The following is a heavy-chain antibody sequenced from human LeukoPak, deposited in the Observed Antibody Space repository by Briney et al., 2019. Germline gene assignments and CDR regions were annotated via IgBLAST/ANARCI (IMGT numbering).Heavy chain of an antibody. D-gene: IGHD3-10*01. V-gene: IGHV3-30*04. J-gene: IGHJ4*02. CDR3: ARGWFGELFALNFDY. Sequence: GRSLRLSCAASGFTFSSYAMHWVRQAPGKGLEWVAFIRYDGSNKYYADSVKGRFTISRDNAKNSLYLQVNSLGAEDTAVYYCARGWFGELFALNFDYWGQGTLVTVSS. CDR2: IRYDGSNK. CDR1: GFTFSSYA.